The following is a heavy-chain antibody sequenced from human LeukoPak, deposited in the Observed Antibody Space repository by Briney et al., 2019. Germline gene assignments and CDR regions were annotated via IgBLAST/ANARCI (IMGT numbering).Heavy chain of an antibody. CDR3: TTRRWKVRGVIITGYYYGMDV. V-gene: IGHV3-15*01. D-gene: IGHD3-10*01. Sequence: PGGSLRLSCAASGFTFSNAWMSWVRQAPGKGLEWVGRIKSKTDGGTTDYAAPVKGRFTISRDDSKNTLYLQMNSLKTEDTAVYYCTTRRWKVRGVIITGYYYGMDVWGQGTTVTVSS. CDR2: IKSKTDGGTT. J-gene: IGHJ6*02. CDR1: GFTFSNAW.